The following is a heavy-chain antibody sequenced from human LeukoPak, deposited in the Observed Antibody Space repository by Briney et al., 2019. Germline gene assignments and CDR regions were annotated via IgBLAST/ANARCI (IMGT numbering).Heavy chain of an antibody. CDR1: GGSITSYY. V-gene: IGHV4-59*01. D-gene: IGHD2-8*02. J-gene: IGHJ4*02. CDR2: IYYSGST. Sequence: SETLSLTCTVSGGSITSYYWSWVRQPPGGGLEWIGSIYYSGSTTYNPSLKSRVTLSVDTSKNQFSLKLTSVTAADTALYYCARATTAYCTGGIGPNFDYWGQGTLVTVSS. CDR3: ARATTAYCTGGIGPNFDY.